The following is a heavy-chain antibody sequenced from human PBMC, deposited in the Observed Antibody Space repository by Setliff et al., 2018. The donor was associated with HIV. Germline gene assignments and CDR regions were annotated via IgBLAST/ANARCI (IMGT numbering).Heavy chain of an antibody. CDR3: ATPPIAGVRGYPQGWYFDL. J-gene: IGHJ2*01. CDR2: IYHTGST. CDR1: GYSISSDYY. Sequence: SETLSLTCTVSGYSISSDYYWGWIRQPPGKGLEWIESIYHTGSTYYNPSLKSRVTISVDTSKSQFSLKLTSVTAADTAVYYCATPPIAGVRGYPQGWYFDLWCRGTLVTVSS. V-gene: IGHV4-38-2*02. D-gene: IGHD3-10*01.